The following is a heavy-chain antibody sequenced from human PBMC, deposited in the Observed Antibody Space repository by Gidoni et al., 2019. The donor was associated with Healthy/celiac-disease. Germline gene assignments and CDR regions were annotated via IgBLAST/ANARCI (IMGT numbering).Heavy chain of an antibody. Sequence: EVQLVESGGGLVKPGGSLRLSCAASGFTFSSYSMNWVRQAPGKGLEWVSSIRSSSSYIYYADSVKGRFTISRDNAKNSLYLQMNSLRAEDTAVYYCARDPNIDGYKDYWGQGTLVTVSS. J-gene: IGHJ4*02. CDR3: ARDPNIDGYKDY. CDR1: GFTFSSYS. D-gene: IGHD5-12*01. CDR2: IRSSSSYI. V-gene: IGHV3-21*01.